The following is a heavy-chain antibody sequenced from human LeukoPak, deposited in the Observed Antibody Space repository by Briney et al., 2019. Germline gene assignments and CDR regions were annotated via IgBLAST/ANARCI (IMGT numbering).Heavy chain of an antibody. CDR1: GFTFDDYA. D-gene: IGHD3-16*01. V-gene: IGHV3-9*01. Sequence: GGSLRLSCAASGFTFDDYAMHWVRQAPGKGLEWVSGISWNSGSIGYADSVKGRFTISRDNAKNSLYLQMNSLRAEDTALYYCAKGLYDYVWGSYDYWGQGTLVTVSS. CDR2: ISWNSGSI. J-gene: IGHJ4*02. CDR3: AKGLYDYVWGSYDY.